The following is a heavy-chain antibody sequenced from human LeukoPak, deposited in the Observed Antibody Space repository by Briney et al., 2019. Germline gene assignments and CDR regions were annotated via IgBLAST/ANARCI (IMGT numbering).Heavy chain of an antibody. J-gene: IGHJ3*02. Sequence: GGSLRLSCAASGFTFSSYWMHWVRQAPGKGLVWVSRINSDGSSTSYADSVKGRFTISRDNAKNTLYLQMNSLRAEDTAVYYCAKLSSSWPDAFDIWGQGTMVTVS. V-gene: IGHV3-74*01. D-gene: IGHD6-13*01. CDR2: INSDGSST. CDR1: GFTFSSYW. CDR3: AKLSSSWPDAFDI.